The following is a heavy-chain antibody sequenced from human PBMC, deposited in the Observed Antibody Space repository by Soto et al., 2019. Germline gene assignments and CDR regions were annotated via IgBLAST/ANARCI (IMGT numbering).Heavy chain of an antibody. V-gene: IGHV3-48*01. D-gene: IGHD2-2*01. CDR1: GFTFSSYS. Sequence: EVQLVESGGGLVQPGGSLRLSCAASGFTFSSYSMNWVRQAPGKGLEWVSYISSSSSTIYYADSVKGRFTISRDNAKNSLYLQMNSLRAEDTAVYYCARGLGYCSSTGCYLWFDPWGQGTLVTVSS. J-gene: IGHJ5*02. CDR3: ARGLGYCSSTGCYLWFDP. CDR2: ISSSSSTI.